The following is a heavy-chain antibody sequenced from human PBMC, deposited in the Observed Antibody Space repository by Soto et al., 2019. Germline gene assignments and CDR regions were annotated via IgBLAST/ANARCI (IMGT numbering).Heavy chain of an antibody. V-gene: IGHV5-51*01. Sequence: PGESLKISCKGSGYSFTSYRIGWVRQMPGKGLEWMGIIYPGDSDTRYSPSFQGQVTISADKSISTAYLQWSSLKASDTATYYCARQAPPGIGSSSWWFDPWGQGTLVTVSS. CDR3: ARQAPPGIGSSSWWFDP. J-gene: IGHJ5*02. CDR1: GYSFTSYR. D-gene: IGHD6-6*01. CDR2: IYPGDSDT.